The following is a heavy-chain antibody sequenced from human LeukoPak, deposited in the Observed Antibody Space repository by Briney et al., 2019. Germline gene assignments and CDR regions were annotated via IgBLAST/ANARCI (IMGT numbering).Heavy chain of an antibody. Sequence: SETLSLTCAVYGGSFSGYYWSWIRQPPGKGLEWIGEINHSGSTNYNPSFKGRVTISVDTSKNQFSLKLSSVTAADTAVYYCARGVFLVVAPAFDIWGQGTMVTVSS. J-gene: IGHJ3*02. CDR2: INHSGST. CDR3: ARGVFLVVAPAFDI. CDR1: GGSFSGYY. D-gene: IGHD2-2*01. V-gene: IGHV4-34*01.